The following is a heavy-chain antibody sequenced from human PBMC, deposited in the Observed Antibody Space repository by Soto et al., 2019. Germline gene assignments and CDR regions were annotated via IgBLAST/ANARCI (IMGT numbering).Heavy chain of an antibody. Sequence: PSETLSLTCAVYGGSFSGYYWSWIHQPPGKGLEWIGEINHSGSTNYNPSLKSRVTISVDTSKNQFSLKLSSVTAADTAVYYCARGRRGSGHVPKANWLDPWGQGTLVTVPQ. J-gene: IGHJ5*02. CDR2: INHSGST. D-gene: IGHD3-10*01. CDR3: ARGRRGSGHVPKANWLDP. V-gene: IGHV4-34*01. CDR1: GGSFSGYY.